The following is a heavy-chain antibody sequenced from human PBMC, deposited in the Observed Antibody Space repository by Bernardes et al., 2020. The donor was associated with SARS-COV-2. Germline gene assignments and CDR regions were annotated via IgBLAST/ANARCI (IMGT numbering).Heavy chain of an antibody. D-gene: IGHD2-8*01. V-gene: IGHV3-74*01. J-gene: IGHJ3*01. CDR3: ATGRDYYNGD. CDR2: TKPDGSNT. Sequence: GGSLRLSCEASGFTFTNYWIHWLRQPPGEGLVWLSRTKPDGSNTDYADSAKGRFTVTRDNAKNTAYLQIDSLRLDDTAVYYCATGRDYYNGDWGQGTMVTVSS. CDR1: GFTFTNYW.